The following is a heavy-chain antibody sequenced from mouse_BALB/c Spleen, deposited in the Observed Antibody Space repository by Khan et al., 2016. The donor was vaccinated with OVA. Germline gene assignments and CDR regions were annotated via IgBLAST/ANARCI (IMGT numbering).Heavy chain of an antibody. D-gene: IGHD1-2*01. V-gene: IGHV1S29*02. CDR3: ISSGYGSFAY. CDR1: GYIFTDYI. Sequence: EVQLQESGPELVKPGASVKISCRASGYIFTDYILDWVKQSHGKSLEWIGYIFPNNGDSDYNQKFKDRATLNVDNSSSTAYMELRSLTSEDSAICYCISSGYGSFAYWGQGTLVTVSA. CDR2: IFPNNGDS. J-gene: IGHJ3*01.